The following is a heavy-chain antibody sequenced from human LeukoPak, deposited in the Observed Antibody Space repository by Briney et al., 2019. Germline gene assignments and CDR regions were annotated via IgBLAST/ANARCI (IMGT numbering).Heavy chain of an antibody. CDR3: ARGLAKLLWFGELLLVNWFDP. D-gene: IGHD3-10*01. CDR2: MNPNSGNT. V-gene: IGHV1-8*02. J-gene: IGHJ5*02. CDR1: GGTFSSYA. Sequence: ASVKVSCKASGGTFSSYAISWVRQATGQGLEWMGWMNPNSGNTGYAQKFQGRVTMTRNTSISTAYMELSSLRSEDTAVYYCARGLAKLLWFGELLLVNWFDPWGQGTLVTVSS.